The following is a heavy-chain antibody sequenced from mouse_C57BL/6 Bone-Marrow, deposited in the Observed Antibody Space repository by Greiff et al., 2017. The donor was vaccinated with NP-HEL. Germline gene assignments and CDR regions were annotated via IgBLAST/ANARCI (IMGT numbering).Heavy chain of an antibody. V-gene: IGHV2-2*01. CDR2: IWSGGST. D-gene: IGHD2-10*01. Sequence: QVQLQQSGPGLVQPSQSLSITCTVSGFSLTSSGVHWVRQSPGKGLEWLGVIWSGGSTDYTAAFISRLSISKDNSKSQVFFKMNSLQADDTAIYYCARNLLPYYFDYWGQGTTLTVSS. CDR3: ARNLLPYYFDY. CDR1: GFSLTSSG. J-gene: IGHJ2*01.